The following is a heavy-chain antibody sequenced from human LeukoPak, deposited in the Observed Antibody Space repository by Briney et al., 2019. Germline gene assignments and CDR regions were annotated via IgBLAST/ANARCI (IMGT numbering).Heavy chain of an antibody. CDR2: INPNSGST. D-gene: IGHD7-27*01. CDR3: ARVVVSVTGEWRLYDY. V-gene: IGHV1-2*06. Sequence: ASVKVSCKASGYTFTGYYMHWVRQAPGQGLEWMGRINPNSGSTNYAQKFQGRVTMTRDTSISTAYMELSRLRSDDTAVYYCARVVVSVTGEWRLYDYWGQGTLVTVSS. CDR1: GYTFTGYY. J-gene: IGHJ4*02.